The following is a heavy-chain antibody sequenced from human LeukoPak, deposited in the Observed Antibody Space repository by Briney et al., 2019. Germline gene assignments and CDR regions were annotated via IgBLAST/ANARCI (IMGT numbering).Heavy chain of an antibody. V-gene: IGHV3-30*03. CDR3: ARRNQYYDFWSGYYDGDYFDY. Sequence: GGSLRLSCADSGFTFGSYSMHWVRQAPGKGLEWVAVISYDGSNKYYADSVKGRFTISRDNSKNTLYLQMNSLRAEDTAVYYCARRNQYYDFWSGYYDGDYFDYWGQGTLVTVSS. D-gene: IGHD3-3*01. J-gene: IGHJ4*02. CDR1: GFTFGSYS. CDR2: ISYDGSNK.